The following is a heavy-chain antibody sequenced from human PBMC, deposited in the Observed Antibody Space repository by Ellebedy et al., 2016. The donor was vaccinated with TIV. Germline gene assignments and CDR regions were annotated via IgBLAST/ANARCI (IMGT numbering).Heavy chain of an antibody. D-gene: IGHD2-15*01. CDR1: GGTFSSYA. Sequence: AASVKVSCKASGGTFSSYAISWVRQAPGQGLEWMGRIIPILGIANYAQKFQGRVTITADKSTSTAYMELSSLRSEDTAVYYCARVGCSGGSCYSIDAFDIWGQGTMVTVSS. V-gene: IGHV1-69*04. CDR3: ARVGCSGGSCYSIDAFDI. CDR2: IIPILGIA. J-gene: IGHJ3*02.